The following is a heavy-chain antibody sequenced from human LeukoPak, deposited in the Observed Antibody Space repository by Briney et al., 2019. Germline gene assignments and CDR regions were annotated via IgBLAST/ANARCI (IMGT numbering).Heavy chain of an antibody. V-gene: IGHV3-23*01. D-gene: IGHD3-10*01. CDR3: AKDPYTYYYGSGSYYFDY. J-gene: IGHJ4*02. Sequence: PGGSLRLSCAASGFTFDDYGMSWVRQAPGKGLEGVSAISGSGGSTYYADSVKGRFTISRDNSKNTLYLQMNSLRAEDTAVYYCAKDPYTYYYGSGSYYFDYWGQGTLVTVSS. CDR1: GFTFDDYG. CDR2: ISGSGGST.